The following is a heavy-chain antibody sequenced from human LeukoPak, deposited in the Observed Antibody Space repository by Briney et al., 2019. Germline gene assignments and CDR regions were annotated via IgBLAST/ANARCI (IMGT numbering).Heavy chain of an antibody. CDR2: IYYSGST. D-gene: IGHD3-10*01. CDR3: AREPYYYGSGSYSGFDY. Sequence: SETLSLTCTVSGGSISSYYWSWIRQPPEKGLEWIGYIYYSGSTNYNPSLKSRVTISVDTSKNQFSLKLSSVTAADTAVYYCAREPYYYGSGSYSGFDYWGQGTLVTVSS. J-gene: IGHJ4*02. V-gene: IGHV4-59*01. CDR1: GGSISSYY.